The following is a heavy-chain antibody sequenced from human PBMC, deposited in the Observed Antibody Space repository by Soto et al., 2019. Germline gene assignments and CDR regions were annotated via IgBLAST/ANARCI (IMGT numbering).Heavy chain of an antibody. CDR1: GGSISSSSYY. V-gene: IGHV4-39*07. D-gene: IGHD6-19*01. J-gene: IGHJ5*01. Sequence: SETLSLTCTVSGGSISSSSYYWGWIRQPPGKGLEWIGSIYYSGSTYYNPSLKSRVTISVDTSKNQFSLKLSSVTAADTAVYYCARVDSSGWVDWFDSWGQGTLVTVSS. CDR3: ARVDSSGWVDWFDS. CDR2: IYYSGST.